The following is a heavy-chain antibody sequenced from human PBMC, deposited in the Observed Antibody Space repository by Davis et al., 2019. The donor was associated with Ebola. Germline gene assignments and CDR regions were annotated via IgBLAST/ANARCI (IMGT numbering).Heavy chain of an antibody. Sequence: ASVKVSCQASGYTFTYYNIHWMRQAPGQGLEWLGRVILKSGATNYAQKFQGRVTMTRDTSIRTVYMELGSLRYDDTADYYCAKGHNYAHEYWGQGTLVTVSS. CDR2: VILKSGAT. D-gene: IGHD4-11*01. V-gene: IGHV1-2*06. CDR3: AKGHNYAHEY. CDR1: GYTFTYYN. J-gene: IGHJ4*02.